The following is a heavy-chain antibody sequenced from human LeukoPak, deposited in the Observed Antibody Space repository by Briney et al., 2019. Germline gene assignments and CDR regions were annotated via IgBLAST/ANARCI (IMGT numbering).Heavy chain of an antibody. CDR2: IKSKTDGGTT. J-gene: IGHJ3*02. CDR3: TTADCSSTSCYSDDAFDI. D-gene: IGHD2-2*01. CDR1: GFTFSNAW. V-gene: IGHV3-15*01. Sequence: PGGSLRLSCAASGFTFSNAWMSWVRQAPGKGLEWVGRIKSKTDGGTTDYAAPVKGRFTISRDDSKNTLYLQMNSLKTEDTAVYYCTTADCSSTSCYSDDAFDIWGQGTMVTVSS.